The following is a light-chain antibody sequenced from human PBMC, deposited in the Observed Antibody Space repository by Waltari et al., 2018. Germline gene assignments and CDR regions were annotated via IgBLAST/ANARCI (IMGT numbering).Light chain of an antibody. Sequence: DIQLTQSPSTHSACVGDSVTITCRASQSISTWLAWYQQEPGKAPKLLISQASSLESVFSSRFSGSESGTEFTLNSSSLQPDDFATYYCQQYYSYPWTFGQGTKVDIK. CDR1: QSISTW. V-gene: IGKV1-5*03. J-gene: IGKJ1*01. CDR2: QAS. CDR3: QQYYSYPWT.